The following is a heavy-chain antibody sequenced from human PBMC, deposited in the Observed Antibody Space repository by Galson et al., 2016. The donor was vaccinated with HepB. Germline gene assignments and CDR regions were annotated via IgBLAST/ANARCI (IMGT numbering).Heavy chain of an antibody. V-gene: IGHV3-7*03. J-gene: IGHJ4*02. CDR2: INQDGSER. CDR1: GFTFSNFW. Sequence: SLRLSCAASGFTFSNFWMSWVRQAPGKGLEWVANINQDGSERNYVDSVKGRFTISRDNAKNSLYLQMNSLRVEDTAVYYCADFDYWGQGTLVTVSS. CDR3: ADFDY.